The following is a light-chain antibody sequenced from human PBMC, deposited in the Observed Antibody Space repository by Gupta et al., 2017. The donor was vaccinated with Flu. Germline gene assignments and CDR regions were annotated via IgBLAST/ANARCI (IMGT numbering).Light chain of an antibody. CDR3: QQYDSFST. J-gene: IGKJ1*01. V-gene: IGKV1-5*03. CDR1: QSINNY. CDR2: KAS. Sequence: DIQMTQSPSALSASVGDRVTITCRASQSINNYLAWYQQRPGKAPKLLISKASLLESGVPSRFSGTGSGTEFTLAISSLQPDDLATYYCQQYDSFSTFGQGTTVEIK.